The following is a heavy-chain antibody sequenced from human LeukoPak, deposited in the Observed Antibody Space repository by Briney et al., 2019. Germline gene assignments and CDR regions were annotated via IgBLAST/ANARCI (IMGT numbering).Heavy chain of an antibody. CDR1: GYTFTSYD. CDR2: MNPNSGNT. CDR3: ARNPMGYCSGGSCPPRDY. D-gene: IGHD2-15*01. V-gene: IGHV1-8*02. J-gene: IGHJ4*02. Sequence: ASVKVSCKASGYTFTSYDINWVRQATGQGLEWMGWMNPNSGNTGYAQKFQGRVTMTRDTSISTAYMELSRLRSDDTAVYYCARNPMGYCSGGSCPPRDYWGQRTLVTVSS.